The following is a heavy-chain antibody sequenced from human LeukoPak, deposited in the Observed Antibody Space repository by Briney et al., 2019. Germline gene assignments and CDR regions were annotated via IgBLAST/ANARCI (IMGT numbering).Heavy chain of an antibody. D-gene: IGHD6-13*01. CDR2: IRYDGSNK. CDR3: AKVPNRGIAAAGTNY. V-gene: IGHV3-30*02. J-gene: IGHJ4*02. Sequence: GGSLRLSCAASGFTFSSYGMHWVRQAPGKGLEWVAFIRYDGSNKYYADSVKGRFTISRDNSKNTLYLQMNSLRAEDTAVYYCAKVPNRGIAAAGTNYWGQGTLVTVSS. CDR1: GFTFSSYG.